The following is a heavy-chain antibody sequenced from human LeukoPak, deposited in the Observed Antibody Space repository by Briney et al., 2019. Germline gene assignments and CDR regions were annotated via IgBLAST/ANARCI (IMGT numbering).Heavy chain of an antibody. CDR1: GFTFSSYE. D-gene: IGHD3-9*01. V-gene: IGHV3-48*03. Sequence: GGSLRLSCAASGFTFSSYEMNWVRQAPGKGLEWVSYISSSGSTIYYADSVKGRFTISRDNAKNTLYLQMNSLRAEDTAVYYCASGILTGFYYFDYWGQGTLVTVSS. CDR2: ISSSGSTI. J-gene: IGHJ4*02. CDR3: ASGILTGFYYFDY.